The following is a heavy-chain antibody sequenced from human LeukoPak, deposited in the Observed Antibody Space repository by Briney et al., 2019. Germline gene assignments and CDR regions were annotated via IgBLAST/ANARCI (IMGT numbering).Heavy chain of an antibody. CDR2: SNPGDGST. V-gene: IGHV1-46*01. D-gene: IGHD6-13*01. Sequence: GASVKLSCRASGYTFTNYYIHWVRQAPGQGLEWMGISNPGDGSTTYAQKFQARVTMARDTSTSTVHMDLSSLKSEDTAVYYCASPAGYSKNFDYWGQGTLVTVSS. CDR1: GYTFTNYY. J-gene: IGHJ4*02. CDR3: ASPAGYSKNFDY.